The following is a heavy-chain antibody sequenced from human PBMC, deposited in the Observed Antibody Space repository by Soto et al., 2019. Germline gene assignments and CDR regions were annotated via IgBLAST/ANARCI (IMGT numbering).Heavy chain of an antibody. D-gene: IGHD2-2*01. CDR2: INGGGSST. J-gene: IGHJ3*02. Sequence: EVQLVESGGGLVQPGGSLRLSCAASGFTFRSYWMHWVRQARGKGLVWVSRINGGGSSTSYADSVKGRFTISRDNAKNTLYLQMNSLRAEDTVVYYCARGLVVPAGDAFDIWGQGTMVTVSS. V-gene: IGHV3-74*01. CDR3: ARGLVVPAGDAFDI. CDR1: GFTFRSYW.